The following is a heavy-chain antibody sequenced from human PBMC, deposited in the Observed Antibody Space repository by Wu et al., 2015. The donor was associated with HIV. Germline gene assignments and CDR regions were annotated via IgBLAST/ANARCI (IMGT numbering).Heavy chain of an antibody. D-gene: IGHD5-24*01. CDR2: INPNSGGT. CDR3: ARNALEMATIRRVLGY. Sequence: QVQLVQSGAEVKKPGASVKVSCKASGYTFTGYYMHWVRQAPGQGLEWMGWINPNSGGTNYAQKFQGRVTMTRDTSISTAYMELSRLRSDDTAVYYCARNALEMATIRRVLGYWGQGTLVTVSS. J-gene: IGHJ4*02. CDR1: GYTFTGYY. V-gene: IGHV1-2*02.